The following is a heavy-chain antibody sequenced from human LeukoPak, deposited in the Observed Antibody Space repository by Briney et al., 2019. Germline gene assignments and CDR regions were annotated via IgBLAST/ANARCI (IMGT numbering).Heavy chain of an antibody. Sequence: GGSLRLSCAASGFTFSSYAMSWVRQAPGEGLEWVSAISGSGGSTYYADSVKGRFTISRDNSKNTLYLQMNSLRAEDTAVYYCAKDPGFGEFDASVFDYWGQGTLVTVSS. CDR1: GFTFSSYA. CDR2: ISGSGGST. D-gene: IGHD3-10*01. V-gene: IGHV3-23*01. J-gene: IGHJ4*02. CDR3: AKDPGFGEFDASVFDY.